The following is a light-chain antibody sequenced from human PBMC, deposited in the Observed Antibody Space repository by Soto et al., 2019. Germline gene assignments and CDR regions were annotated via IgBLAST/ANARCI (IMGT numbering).Light chain of an antibody. Sequence: QSVLTQPPSMSAAPGQKVTISCSGSSSNIGNNYVSWYQQLPGAAPKLLIYENNKRPSGIPDRFSGSKSGTSATLGITGLQTGDEADYYCGTWDSSLSAEVFGTGTKLTVL. J-gene: IGLJ1*01. CDR3: GTWDSSLSAEV. CDR2: ENN. CDR1: SSNIGNNY. V-gene: IGLV1-51*02.